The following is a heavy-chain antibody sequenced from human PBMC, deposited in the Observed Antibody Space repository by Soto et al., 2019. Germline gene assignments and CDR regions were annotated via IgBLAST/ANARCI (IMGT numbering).Heavy chain of an antibody. CDR3: ARAVSSWYETNYYYYGMDV. Sequence: GGSLRLSCAASGFTFSSYGMHWVRQAPGKGLEWVAVISYDGSNKYYADSVKGRFTISRDNSKNTLYLQMNSLRAEDTAVYYCARAVSSWYETNYYYYGMDVWGQWTTVTVSS. D-gene: IGHD6-13*01. J-gene: IGHJ6*02. CDR1: GFTFSSYG. CDR2: ISYDGSNK. V-gene: IGHV3-30*03.